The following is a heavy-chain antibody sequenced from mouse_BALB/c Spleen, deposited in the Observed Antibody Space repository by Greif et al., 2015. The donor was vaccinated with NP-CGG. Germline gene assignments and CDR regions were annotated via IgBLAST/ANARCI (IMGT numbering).Heavy chain of an antibody. CDR2: IWAGGST. V-gene: IGHV2-9*02. CDR1: GFSLTSYG. CDR3: AGDYDGAWFAY. J-gene: IGHJ3*01. D-gene: IGHD2-4*01. Sequence: VKLVESGPGLVAPSQSLSITCTVSGFSLTSYGVHWVRQPPGKGLVWLGVIWAGGSTNYNSALMSRLSISKDNSKSQVFLKMNSLQTDDTAMYYCAGDYDGAWFAYWGQGTLVTVSA.